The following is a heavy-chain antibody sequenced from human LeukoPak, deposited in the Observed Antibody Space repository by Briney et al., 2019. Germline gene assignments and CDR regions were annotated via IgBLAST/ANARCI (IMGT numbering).Heavy chain of an antibody. CDR1: GGSVNSSNW. J-gene: IGHJ4*02. V-gene: IGHV4-4*02. D-gene: IGHD6-19*01. CDR3: AREGYSSGWNDC. CDR2: IYHSGST. Sequence: PSETLSLTCAVSGGSVNSSNWWSWVRQPPGKGLEWIGEIYHSGSTNYNPSLKNRVSMSVDMSKNQFSLKLRSVTAADTAVYFCAREGYSSGWNDCWGQGTLVTVSS.